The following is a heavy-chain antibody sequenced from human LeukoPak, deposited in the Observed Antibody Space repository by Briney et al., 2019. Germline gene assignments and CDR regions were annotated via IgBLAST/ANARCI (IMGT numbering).Heavy chain of an antibody. Sequence: PGGSLRLSCAASGFTFSNAYMSWVRQAPGKGLEWVGRVKSITHGGTTDYAAPVKGRFTISRDDSKNTLHLQMNSLKTEDTAMYYCTTLRKNPGYYYDSSGYYPSHFDYWGQGTLVTVSS. V-gene: IGHV3-15*01. D-gene: IGHD3-22*01. CDR1: GFTFSNAY. J-gene: IGHJ4*02. CDR2: VKSITHGGTT. CDR3: TTLRKNPGYYYDSSGYYPSHFDY.